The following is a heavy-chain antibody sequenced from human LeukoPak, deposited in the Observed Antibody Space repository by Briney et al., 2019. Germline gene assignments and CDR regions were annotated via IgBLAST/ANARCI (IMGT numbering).Heavy chain of an antibody. CDR1: GYTLTELS. CDR2: FDPEDGET. D-gene: IGHD3-22*01. J-gene: IGHJ3*02. Sequence: ASVKVSCKVSGYTLTELSMHWVRQAPGKGLEWMGGFDPEDGETIYAQKFQGRVTMTEDTSTDTAYMELSSLRSEDTAVYYCATRGYYYDSVGARLGAFDIWGQGTMVTVSS. CDR3: ATRGYYYDSVGARLGAFDI. V-gene: IGHV1-24*01.